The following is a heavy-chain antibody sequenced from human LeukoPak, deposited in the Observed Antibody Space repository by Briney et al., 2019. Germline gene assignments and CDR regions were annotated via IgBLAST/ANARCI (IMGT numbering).Heavy chain of an antibody. J-gene: IGHJ4*02. D-gene: IGHD6-6*01. CDR2: AYYSGST. V-gene: IGHV4-39*01. Sequence: SETLSLTCTVSGGSIGSSSYYWGWIRQPPGKGLEWIGSAYYSGSTYYNPSLKSRVTISVDTSKNQFSLKLTSVTAADTAVYSCARQRPGHCDYWGQGTLVSVSS. CDR1: GGSIGSSSYY. CDR3: ARQRPGHCDY.